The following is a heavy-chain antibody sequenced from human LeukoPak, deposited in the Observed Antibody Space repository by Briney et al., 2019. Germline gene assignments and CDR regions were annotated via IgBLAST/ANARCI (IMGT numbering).Heavy chain of an antibody. CDR1: GGAFRGYY. Sequence: SETRSLTCAVYGGAFRGYYWSWIRQPPGKGLEWIGEIKHSGSPNYTPSLTRRVTISVDTSKNQFSLKLSSVTAADTAVYYCARLLFGELLSSDYWGQGTLVTVSS. D-gene: IGHD3-10*01. CDR2: IKHSGSP. CDR3: ARLLFGELLSSDY. J-gene: IGHJ4*02. V-gene: IGHV4-34*01.